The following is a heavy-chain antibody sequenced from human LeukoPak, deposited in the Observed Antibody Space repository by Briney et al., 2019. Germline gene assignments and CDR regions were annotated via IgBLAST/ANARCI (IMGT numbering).Heavy chain of an antibody. Sequence: SQTLSLTCTVSGGSISSGSYYWSWIRQPAGKGLEWIGRIYTSGSTNYNPSLKSRVTISVDTSKNQFSLKLSSVTAADTAVYYCARGGTSFFYYYYGMDVWGQGTTVTLSS. CDR2: IYTSGST. CDR3: ARGGTSFFYYYYGMDV. CDR1: GGSISSGSYY. J-gene: IGHJ6*02. V-gene: IGHV4-61*02. D-gene: IGHD2-2*01.